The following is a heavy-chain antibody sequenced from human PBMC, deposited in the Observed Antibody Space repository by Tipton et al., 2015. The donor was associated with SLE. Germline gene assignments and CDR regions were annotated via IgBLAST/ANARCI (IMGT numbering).Heavy chain of an antibody. CDR3: ASNRVTGTTRAFEI. J-gene: IGHJ3*02. CDR2: INPKSGAT. Sequence: QSGPEVKKPGASVRVSCRASGDSLIDFHIHWVRQAPGQGLEWMGRINPKSGATHYAQKFQGGVTMTRDTSISTAYMELSSLRSDDTAVYYCASNRVTGTTRAFEIWGQGSMVTVSS. V-gene: IGHV1-2*06. D-gene: IGHD1-1*01. CDR1: GDSLIDFH.